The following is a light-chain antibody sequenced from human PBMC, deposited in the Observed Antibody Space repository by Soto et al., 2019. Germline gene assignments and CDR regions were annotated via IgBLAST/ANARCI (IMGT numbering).Light chain of an antibody. V-gene: IGLV2-11*01. Sequence: QSALTQPRSVSGSPGQSVTISCTGTSSDVGGYNFVSWYQQHPGKAPKFMIYDVTKRPSGVPDRFSGSKSGNTASLTISGLQAEDEADYYCCSYVGGYTSYVFGTGTQLTVL. CDR1: SSDVGGYNF. J-gene: IGLJ1*01. CDR3: CSYVGGYTSYV. CDR2: DVT.